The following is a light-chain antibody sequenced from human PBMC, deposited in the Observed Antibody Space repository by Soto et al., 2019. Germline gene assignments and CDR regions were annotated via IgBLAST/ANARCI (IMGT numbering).Light chain of an antibody. CDR2: SDN. V-gene: IGLV1-44*01. CDR1: NSNIGSNL. CDR3: AAWDDSLRGRV. J-gene: IGLJ2*01. Sequence: QSELTQPPSASGTPGQRVTISCSGSNSNIGSNLVTWYQQLPGTAPKCLIYSDNQRPSGVPDRISGSRSGTSASLAISGLQSEDEAEYYCAAWDDSLRGRVFGGGTQLTVL.